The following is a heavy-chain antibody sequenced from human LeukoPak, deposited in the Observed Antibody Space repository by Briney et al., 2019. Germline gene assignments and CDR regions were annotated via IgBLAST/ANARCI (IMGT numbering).Heavy chain of an antibody. CDR3: AREWLMVRGVRDC. D-gene: IGHD3-10*01. CDR2: IKLDGSEK. CDR1: GFTFSNAW. Sequence: GGSLRLSCAASGFTFSNAWMNWVRQAPGKGLEWVANIKLDGSEKYYVDSVKGRFTISRDNAKNSLYLQMSSLRAEDTAVYYCAREWLMVRGVRDCWGQGTLVTVSS. V-gene: IGHV3-7*03. J-gene: IGHJ4*02.